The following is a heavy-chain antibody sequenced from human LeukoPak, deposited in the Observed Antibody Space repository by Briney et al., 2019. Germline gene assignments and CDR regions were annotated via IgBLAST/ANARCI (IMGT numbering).Heavy chain of an antibody. D-gene: IGHD3-22*01. V-gene: IGHV4-39*01. J-gene: IGHJ4*02. CDR2: IYYSGST. Sequence: PLETLSLTCTVSGGSISSSSYYWGWIRQPPGKGLEWIGSIYYSGSTYYNPSLKSRVTISVDTSKNQFSLKLSSVTAADTAVYYCANRGRTYYYDSSFDYWGQGTLVTVSS. CDR3: ANRGRTYYYDSSFDY. CDR1: GGSISSSSYY.